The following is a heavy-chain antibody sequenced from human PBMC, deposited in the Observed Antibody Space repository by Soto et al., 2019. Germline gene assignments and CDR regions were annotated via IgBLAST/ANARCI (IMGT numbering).Heavy chain of an antibody. Sequence: QVQLQESGPGLVKPSKTLSLTCTVAGGSISSYYWSWIRQPPGKGLEWIGYIYYSGSTNYNPSLKSRVTISVDTSKNQFSLKLSSVTAADTAVYYCARRCGRTFDYWGQGTLVTVSS. CDR2: IYYSGST. D-gene: IGHD6-25*01. J-gene: IGHJ4*02. V-gene: IGHV4-59*08. CDR3: ARRCGRTFDY. CDR1: GGSISSYY.